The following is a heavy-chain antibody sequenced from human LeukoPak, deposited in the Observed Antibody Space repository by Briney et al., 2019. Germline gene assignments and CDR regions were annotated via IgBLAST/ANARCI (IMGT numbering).Heavy chain of an antibody. V-gene: IGHV3-7*01. Sequence: GGSLRLSCAASGFTFSSYEMSWVRQAPGKGLEWVANIKKDGSEKNYVDSVKGRFTISRDNAKKSLYLQMNSLRAEDTAMYYCARHLSGVTGYTYGRGIDYWGQGTLVTVSS. CDR2: IKKDGSEK. CDR1: GFTFSSYE. J-gene: IGHJ4*02. CDR3: ARHLSGVTGYTYGRGIDY. D-gene: IGHD5-18*01.